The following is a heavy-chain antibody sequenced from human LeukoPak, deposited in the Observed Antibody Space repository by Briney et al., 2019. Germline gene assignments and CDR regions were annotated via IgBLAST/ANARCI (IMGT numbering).Heavy chain of an antibody. V-gene: IGHV4-34*01. J-gene: IGHJ4*02. D-gene: IGHD3-16*02. CDR2: INHSGST. CDR1: GGSFSGYY. Sequence: SETLSLTCAVYGGSFSGYYWSWIRQPPGKGLEWIGEINHSGSTNCNPSLKSRVTISVDTSKNQFSLKLSSVTAADTAVYYCARGGAVYDYVWGSYRYPDYWGQGTLVTVSS. CDR3: ARGGAVYDYVWGSYRYPDY.